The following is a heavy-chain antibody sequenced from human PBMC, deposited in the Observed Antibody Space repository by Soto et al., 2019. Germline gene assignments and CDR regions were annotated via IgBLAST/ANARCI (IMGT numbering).Heavy chain of an antibody. J-gene: IGHJ6*03. CDR3: ALSSSDPYYYYYMDV. D-gene: IGHD6-6*01. Sequence: ASVKVSCKASGYTFTSYDINWVRQATGQGLEWMGWMNPNSGNTGYAQKFQGRVTMTRNTSISTAYMELSSLRSEDTAVYYCALSSSDPYYYYYMDVWGKGTTVTVSS. CDR1: GYTFTSYD. CDR2: MNPNSGNT. V-gene: IGHV1-8*01.